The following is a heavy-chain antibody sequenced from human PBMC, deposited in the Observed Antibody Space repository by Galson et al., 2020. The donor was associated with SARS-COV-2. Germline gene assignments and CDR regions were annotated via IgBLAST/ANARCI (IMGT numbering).Heavy chain of an antibody. Sequence: TGGSLRLSCAASGFTFSSYSLNWVRQAPGKGLEWVSSITSTSSRFYADSVRGRFPVSSDAAKNLLFLQINTLTTGDTAVYYCARDLTAFGILAWGPKRRSQFYFDSWGQGTLVTVSS. D-gene: IGHD2-21*02. CDR3: ARDLTAFGILAWGPKRRSQFYFDS. CDR1: GFTFSSYS. CDR2: ITSTSSR. J-gene: IGHJ4*02. V-gene: IGHV3-21*01.